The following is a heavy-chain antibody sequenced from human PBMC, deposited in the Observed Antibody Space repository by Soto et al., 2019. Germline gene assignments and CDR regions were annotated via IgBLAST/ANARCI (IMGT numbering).Heavy chain of an antibody. Sequence: GASVKVSCKASGGTFSSYAISWVRQAPGQGLEWMGGIIPIFGTANYAQKFQGRVTITADKSTSTAYMELSSLRSEDTAVYYCARDPGQQWLVRDENWFDPRGQGTLVPVSS. CDR2: IIPIFGTA. V-gene: IGHV1-69*06. CDR1: GGTFSSYA. J-gene: IGHJ5*02. CDR3: ARDPGQQWLVRDENWFDP. D-gene: IGHD6-19*01.